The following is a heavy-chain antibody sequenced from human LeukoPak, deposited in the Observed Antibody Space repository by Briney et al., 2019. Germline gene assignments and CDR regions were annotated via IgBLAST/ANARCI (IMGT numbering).Heavy chain of an antibody. CDR2: IYSDGRT. V-gene: IGHV3-53*01. J-gene: IGHJ3*02. CDR1: GLTVSSNY. Sequence: GGSLRLSCAASGLTVSSNYMSWVRQAPGKGLEWVSVIYSDGRTYYADSVKGRFTISRDNSKNTLYLETNSLRAEDTAVYYCARDSDNWNKAFDIWGQGTMVTVSS. D-gene: IGHD1/OR15-1a*01. CDR3: ARDSDNWNKAFDI.